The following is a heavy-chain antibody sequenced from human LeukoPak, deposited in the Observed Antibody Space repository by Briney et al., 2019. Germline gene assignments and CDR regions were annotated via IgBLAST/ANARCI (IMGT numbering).Heavy chain of an antibody. CDR3: ARAGPDDYGDYGQFSDAFDI. Sequence: GGSLRLSCAASGFTFSDYYMSWIRQAPGKGLEWASYISSSGSTIYYADSVKGRFTISRDNAKNSLYLQMNSLRAEDTAVYYCARAGPDDYGDYGQFSDAFDIWGQGTMVTVSS. CDR2: ISSSGSTI. CDR1: GFTFSDYY. D-gene: IGHD4-17*01. J-gene: IGHJ3*02. V-gene: IGHV3-11*01.